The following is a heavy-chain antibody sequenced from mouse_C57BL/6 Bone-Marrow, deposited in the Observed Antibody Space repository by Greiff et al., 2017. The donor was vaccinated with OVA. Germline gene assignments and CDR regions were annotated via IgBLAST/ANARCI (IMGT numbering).Heavy chain of an antibody. Sequence: EVQLQQSVAELVRPGASVKLSCTASGFNIKNTYMHWVKQRPEQGLEWIGRIDPANGNTKYAPKFQGKAPITADPSSNTAYLQLSSLTSEDTAIYYCARSTMVTTKEGCPYYFDYWGQGTTLTVSS. CDR1: GFNIKNTY. D-gene: IGHD2-2*01. J-gene: IGHJ2*01. CDR3: ARSTMVTTKEGCPYYFDY. V-gene: IGHV14-3*01. CDR2: IDPANGNT.